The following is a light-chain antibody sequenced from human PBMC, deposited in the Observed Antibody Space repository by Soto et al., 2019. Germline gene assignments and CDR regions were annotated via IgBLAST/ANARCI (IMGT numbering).Light chain of an antibody. CDR1: QSVSSN. J-gene: IGKJ4*01. CDR2: VAS. CDR3: QQYNVWPLT. V-gene: IGKV3-15*01. Sequence: EIVMTQSPATLSVSPWERATLSCRASQSVSSNLAWYQQKPGQTPKLLIYVASTRATGIPARFSGSGSGTEFTLTISSLQSEDFAVYYCQQYNVWPLTFGGGTKVEFE.